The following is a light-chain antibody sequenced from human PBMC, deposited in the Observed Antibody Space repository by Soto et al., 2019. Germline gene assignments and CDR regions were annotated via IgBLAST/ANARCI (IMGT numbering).Light chain of an antibody. Sequence: DIQMTQSPSSLSASVGDRVTVTCRTSLTISKSLNWYQQKPGKAPKVLIYGVSNLQSGVPSRFSGSGSGTDFPLTISSVHPEDSATYYCQQGYGAPLTFGGGTSVEIK. CDR1: LTISKS. CDR2: GVS. CDR3: QQGYGAPLT. J-gene: IGKJ4*01. V-gene: IGKV1-39*01.